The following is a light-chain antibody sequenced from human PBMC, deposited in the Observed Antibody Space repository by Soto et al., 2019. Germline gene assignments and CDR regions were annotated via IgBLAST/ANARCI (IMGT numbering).Light chain of an antibody. CDR2: SSS. V-gene: IGLV1-44*01. Sequence: QSVLTQPPSVSGTPGQRVSISCSVITSNIGSNAVNWYQHLPGTAPRLLICSSSHIRVSGVSDRFSASKSGTSASLAIRGLQYEDDADYFCAGWIDTGNGPRCVFGGGTKVTVL. CDR3: AGWIDTGNGPRCV. CDR1: TSNIGSNA. J-gene: IGLJ6*01.